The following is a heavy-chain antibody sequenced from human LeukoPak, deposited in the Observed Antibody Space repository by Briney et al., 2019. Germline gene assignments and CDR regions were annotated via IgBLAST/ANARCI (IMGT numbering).Heavy chain of an antibody. Sequence: PGGSLRLSCAASGFTFSNAWMSWVRQAPGKGLEWVGRIKSKTDGGTTDYAAPVKGRFTISRDDSKNTLYLQMYSLKTEDTAVYYCTTDGRGGSGWYWYYYYYYMDVWGKGTTVTISS. V-gene: IGHV3-15*01. J-gene: IGHJ6*03. CDR1: GFTFSNAW. CDR3: TTDGRGGSGWYWYYYYYYMDV. CDR2: IKSKTDGGTT. D-gene: IGHD6-19*01.